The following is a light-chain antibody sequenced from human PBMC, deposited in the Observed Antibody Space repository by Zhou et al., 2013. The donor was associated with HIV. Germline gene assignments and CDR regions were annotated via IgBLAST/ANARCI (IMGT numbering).Light chain of an antibody. CDR3: QQAYSYPFT. V-gene: IGKV1-39*01. CDR1: QSISGY. Sequence: DIQMTQSPSSLSASVGDTVTITCRASQSISGYLNWYQQKPGKAPMLLIYAASSLQSGVPSSFSGSESGTDFTLTISSLQPEDFATYFCQQAYSYPFTFGPGTKVDIK. J-gene: IGKJ3*01. CDR2: AAS.